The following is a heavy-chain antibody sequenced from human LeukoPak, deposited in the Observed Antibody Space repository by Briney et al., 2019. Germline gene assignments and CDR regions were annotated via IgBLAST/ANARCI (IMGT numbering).Heavy chain of an antibody. CDR3: ARVSPIAAAGTGDY. J-gene: IGHJ4*02. D-gene: IGHD6-13*01. CDR1: GYTFTSYG. CDR2: ISAYNGNT. V-gene: IGHV1-18*01. Sequence: GASVKVSCKASGYTFTSYGISWVRQAPGQGLEWMGWISAYNGNTNYAQKLQGRVTMTTGTSTSTAYMELRSLRSDDTAVYYCARVSPIAAAGTGDYWGQGTLVTVSS.